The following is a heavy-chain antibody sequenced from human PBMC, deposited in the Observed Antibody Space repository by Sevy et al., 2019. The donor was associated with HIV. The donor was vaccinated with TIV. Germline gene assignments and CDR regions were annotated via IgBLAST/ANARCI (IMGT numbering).Heavy chain of an antibody. D-gene: IGHD3-10*01. Sequence: GGSLRLSCAASGFTFSSYSMNWVRQAPGKGLEWVSSISSSSSYIYYADSVKGRFTISRDNAKNSLYLQMNSLRAEDTAVYYCARDAHYYGSPYYYYYMDVWGKGTTVTVSS. CDR2: ISSSSSYI. J-gene: IGHJ6*03. CDR3: ARDAHYYGSPYYYYYMDV. CDR1: GFTFSSYS. V-gene: IGHV3-21*01.